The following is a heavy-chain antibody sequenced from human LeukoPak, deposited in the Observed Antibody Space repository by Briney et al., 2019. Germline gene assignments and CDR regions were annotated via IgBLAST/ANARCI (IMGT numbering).Heavy chain of an antibody. D-gene: IGHD3-3*01. CDR1: GGSISSGSYY. CDR3: AKNFWSDKYYYYYMDV. CDR2: IYYSGST. J-gene: IGHJ6*03. V-gene: IGHV4-39*07. Sequence: SETLSLTCTVSGGSISSGSYYWGWIRQPPGKGLEWIGSIYYSGSTYYNPSLKSRVTISVDASKNQFSLKLSSVTAADTAVYYCAKNFWSDKYYYYYMDVWGKGTTVTVSS.